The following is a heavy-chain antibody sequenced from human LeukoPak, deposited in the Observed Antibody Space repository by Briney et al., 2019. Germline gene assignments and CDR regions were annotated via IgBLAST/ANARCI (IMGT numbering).Heavy chain of an antibody. CDR1: GGSISSYY. Sequence: SETLSLTCTVSGGSISSYYWSWIRQPAGKGLEWIGRIYTSGSTNYNPSLKSRVTISVDTSKNQFSLKLSSVTAADTAVYYCARVHGPYSSGWYSFYYGMDVWGQGTTVTVSS. V-gene: IGHV4-4*07. D-gene: IGHD6-19*01. CDR2: IYTSGST. J-gene: IGHJ6*02. CDR3: ARVHGPYSSGWYSFYYGMDV.